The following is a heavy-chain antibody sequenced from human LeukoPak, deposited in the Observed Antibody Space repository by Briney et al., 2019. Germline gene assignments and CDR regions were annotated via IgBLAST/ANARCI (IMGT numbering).Heavy chain of an antibody. CDR3: ARAAIVVVPAATDYYYYYYMDV. CDR2: IWYDGSNK. V-gene: IGHV3-33*01. D-gene: IGHD2-2*01. CDR1: GFTFSSYG. Sequence: PGGSLRLSCAASGFTFSSYGMHWVRQAPGKGLEWVAVIWYDGSNKYYADSVKGRFTISRDNSKNTLYLQMNGLRAEDTAVYYCARAAIVVVPAATDYYYYYYMDVWGKGTTVTVSS. J-gene: IGHJ6*03.